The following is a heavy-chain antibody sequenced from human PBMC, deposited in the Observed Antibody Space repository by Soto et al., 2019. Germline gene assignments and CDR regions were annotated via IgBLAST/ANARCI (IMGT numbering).Heavy chain of an antibody. CDR1: GGTFSSYA. CDR3: ASHSGSSPEGRYYYGMDV. J-gene: IGHJ6*02. Sequence: QVQLVQSGAEVTKPGSSVKVSCKASGGTFSSYAISWVRQAPGQVLEWMGGIIPIFGTADYAQKFQGRVTITADESTSTAYMELSSLRSEDTAVYYCASHSGSSPEGRYYYGMDVWGQGTTVTVSS. D-gene: IGHD1-26*01. V-gene: IGHV1-69*12. CDR2: IIPIFGTA.